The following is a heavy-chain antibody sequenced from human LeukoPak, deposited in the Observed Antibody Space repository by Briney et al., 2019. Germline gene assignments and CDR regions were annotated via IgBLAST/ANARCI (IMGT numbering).Heavy chain of an antibody. CDR1: GGTFSSYA. CDR2: IIPIFGTA. V-gene: IGHV1-69*13. D-gene: IGHD6-13*01. J-gene: IGHJ4*02. Sequence: GASVKVSCKASGGTFSSYAISWVRQAPGQGLEWMGGIIPIFGTANYAQKFQGRVTITADESTSTAYMELSSLRSEDTAVYYCARYGIAAASTGPLFDYWGQGTLVTVSS. CDR3: ARYGIAAASTGPLFDY.